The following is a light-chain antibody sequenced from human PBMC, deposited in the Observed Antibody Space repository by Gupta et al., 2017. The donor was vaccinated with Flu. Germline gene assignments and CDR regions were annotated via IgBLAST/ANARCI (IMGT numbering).Light chain of an antibody. V-gene: IGKV3-20*01. J-gene: IGKJ2*01. CDR3: QHYDNLGRPA. CDR2: GAT. Sequence: EIVLTQSPGTLSLSPGEKATLSCRASQPVSSSYLAWYQQKHGQAPRLLVYGATSRATGIPDRFGGSGSGTDFTLTINGLEPEDFAVYYCQHYDNLGRPAFGQGTRFGDQT. CDR1: QPVSSSY.